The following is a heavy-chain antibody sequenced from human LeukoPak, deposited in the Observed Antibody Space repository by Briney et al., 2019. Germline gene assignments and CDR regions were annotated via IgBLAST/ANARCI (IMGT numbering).Heavy chain of an antibody. CDR2: INPSGGST. CDR3: ARDLNYYDSSGYPDY. V-gene: IGHV1-46*01. Sequence: ASVKVSCKASGYTFTGYYMHWVRQAPGQGLEWMGIINPSGGSTSYAQKFQGRVTMTRDMSTSTVYMELSSLRSEDTAVYYCARDLNYYDSSGYPDYWGQGTLVTVSS. CDR1: GYTFTGYY. D-gene: IGHD3-22*01. J-gene: IGHJ4*02.